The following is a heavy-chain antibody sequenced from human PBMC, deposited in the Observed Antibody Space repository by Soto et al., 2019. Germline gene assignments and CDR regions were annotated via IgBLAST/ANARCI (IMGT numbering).Heavy chain of an antibody. CDR1: GYTFAANY. CDR3: ARWTSRGCYDS. Sequence: QVQLVQSGSEVKKPGASVRVSCRTSGYTFAANYIHWVRQAPGKGLEWMGWINPKSDETKFSQKFQGRVALTKDTTGNTVHLDVANLRSEDTAVYYCARWTSRGCYDSWGQGTLITASS. J-gene: IGHJ4*02. V-gene: IGHV1-2*02. D-gene: IGHD3-16*01. CDR2: INPKSDET.